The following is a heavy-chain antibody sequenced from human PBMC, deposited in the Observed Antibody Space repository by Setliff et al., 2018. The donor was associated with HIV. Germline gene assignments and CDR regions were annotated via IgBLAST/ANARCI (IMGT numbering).Heavy chain of an antibody. CDR2: IYHSGNT. CDR1: GYSINSGYY. J-gene: IGHJ6*02. D-gene: IGHD3-9*01. CDR3: ARDPGYFDWLRSYRHYYGMDV. Sequence: SETLSLTCAVSGYSINSGYYWGWIRQPPGKGLEWIGNIYHSGNTYYNPSLKSRVTISVDTSKNQFSLKLSSVTAADTAVYFFARDPGYFDWLRSYRHYYGMDVWGQGTTVTVSS. V-gene: IGHV4-38-2*02.